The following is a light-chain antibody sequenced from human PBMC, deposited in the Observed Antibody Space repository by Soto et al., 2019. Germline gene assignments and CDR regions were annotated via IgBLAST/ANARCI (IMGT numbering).Light chain of an antibody. CDR2: DNN. Sequence: QSALTQPPSASGSPGQSVTISCTGASSDVGGYDFVSWYQQLPGTAPKLLIYDNNKRPSGIPDRFSGSKSGTSATLGITGLQTGDEADYYCGTWDSSLSALVFGGGTQLTVL. V-gene: IGLV1-51*01. CDR1: SSDVGGYDF. CDR3: GTWDSSLSALV. J-gene: IGLJ2*01.